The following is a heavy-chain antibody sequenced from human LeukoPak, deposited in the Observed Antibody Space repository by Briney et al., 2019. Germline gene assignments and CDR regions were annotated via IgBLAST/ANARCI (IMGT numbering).Heavy chain of an antibody. D-gene: IGHD3-10*01. Sequence: GGSLRLSCAASGFTFNNYGMRWVRQAPGKGLEWVAFIRYNGNNQYYADSVKGRFTISRDNSKNTLYLQMNSLKGDDTAVYYCAKDSAFYYIDVWGKGTTVIISS. V-gene: IGHV3-30*02. CDR3: AKDSAFYYIDV. CDR2: IRYNGNNQ. J-gene: IGHJ6*03. CDR1: GFTFNNYG.